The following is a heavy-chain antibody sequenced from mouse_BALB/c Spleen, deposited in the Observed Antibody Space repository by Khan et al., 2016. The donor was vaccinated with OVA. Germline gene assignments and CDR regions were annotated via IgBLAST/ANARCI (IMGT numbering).Heavy chain of an antibody. Sequence: QVQLQQSGAELVRPGASVKLSCKASGYSFTSYWMNWVKQRPGQGLEWIGLINPSDSETRLNQKFKDKATLTVDKSSSTAYMQLSSPTSEDSAVYYCARGTTASYWYFDVWGAGTTVTVSS. V-gene: IGHV1-74*01. J-gene: IGHJ1*01. CDR2: INPSDSET. CDR1: GYSFTSYW. CDR3: ARGTTASYWYFDV. D-gene: IGHD1-2*01.